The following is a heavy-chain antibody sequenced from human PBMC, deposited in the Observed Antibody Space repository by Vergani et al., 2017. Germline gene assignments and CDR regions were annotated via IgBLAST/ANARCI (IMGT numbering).Heavy chain of an antibody. V-gene: IGHV4-34*01. Sequence: VQLLESGGGLVQPGGSLRLSCAASGFTFSSYAMSWVRQAPGKGLEWIGEINHSGSTNYNPSLKSRVTISVDTSKSQFALKLSSVTAADTAVYYCARGRPLSWAEMTTVVTDNWFDPWGQGTLVTVSS. D-gene: IGHD4-11*01. CDR3: ARGRPLSWAEMTTVVTDNWFDP. CDR2: INHSGST. J-gene: IGHJ5*02. CDR1: GFTFSSYA.